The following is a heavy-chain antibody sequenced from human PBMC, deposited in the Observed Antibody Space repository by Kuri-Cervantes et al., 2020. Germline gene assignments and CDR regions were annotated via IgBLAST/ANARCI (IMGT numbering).Heavy chain of an antibody. J-gene: IGHJ6*02. Sequence: GSLRLSCAVSGYSISSGYYWGWIRQPPGKGLEWIGEINHRGTTNYNPSLKSRVTISIDTSKNQFSLKLSSVTAADTAVYYCARGRGVEATFYKYYAMDVWGQGTTVTVSS. CDR2: INHRGTT. CDR1: GYSISSGYY. D-gene: IGHD2/OR15-2a*01. CDR3: ARGRGVEATFYKYYAMDV. V-gene: IGHV4-38-2*01.